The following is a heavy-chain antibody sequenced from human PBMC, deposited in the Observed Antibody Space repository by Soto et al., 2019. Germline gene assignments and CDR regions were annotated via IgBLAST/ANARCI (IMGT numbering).Heavy chain of an antibody. CDR1: GGSISNGDW. D-gene: IGHD6-13*01. CDR3: ARDQGSHPGD. J-gene: IGHJ4*02. V-gene: IGHV4-4*02. Sequence: QVQLQESGPGLVRPSGTVSLTCAVSGGSISNGDWWSWVRQPPGKGLEWIGEIHHSGSTNYNPSLKRRVTMSVVPSTTLFSLTLNSVTAADTAVYYCARDQGSHPGDWGQGTLVSVSS. CDR2: IHHSGST.